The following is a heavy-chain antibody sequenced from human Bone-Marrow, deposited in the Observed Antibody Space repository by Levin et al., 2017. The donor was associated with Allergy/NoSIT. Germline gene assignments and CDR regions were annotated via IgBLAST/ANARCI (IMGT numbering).Heavy chain of an antibody. Sequence: ESLKISCAASGFTSSRYGMSWVRQAPGKGLEWVSALSGSGGSTYYADSVKGRFSVSRDNPKNTPFLQMNSLRVEDTAVYYCAKDRGWYGDAFDTWGQGTMVTVSS. CDR1: GFTSSRYG. J-gene: IGHJ3*02. CDR2: LSGSGGST. V-gene: IGHV3-23*01. D-gene: IGHD6-19*01. CDR3: AKDRGWYGDAFDT.